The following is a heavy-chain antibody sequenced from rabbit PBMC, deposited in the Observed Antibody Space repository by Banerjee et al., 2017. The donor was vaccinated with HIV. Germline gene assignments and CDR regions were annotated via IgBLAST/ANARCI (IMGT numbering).Heavy chain of an antibody. D-gene: IGHD1-1*01. CDR2: IYPDYGST. CDR3: ARVNLYASSSGYWDL. Sequence: QEQLVESGGGLVTLGGSLKLSCKASGIDFSSYGISWVRQAPGKGLEWIAYIYPDYGSTDYASWVNGRFTISLDNAQNTVFLQMTSLTAADTATYFCARVNLYASSSGYWDLWGPGTLVTVS. V-gene: IGHV1S47*01. CDR1: GIDFSSYG. J-gene: IGHJ4*01.